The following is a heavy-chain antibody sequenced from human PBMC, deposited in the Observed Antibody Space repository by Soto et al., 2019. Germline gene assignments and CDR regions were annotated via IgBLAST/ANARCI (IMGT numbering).Heavy chain of an antibody. CDR1: GGTFSSYA. CDR3: ARNVDRSPNWFDP. J-gene: IGHJ5*02. CDR2: IIPIFGTA. D-gene: IGHD5-12*01. V-gene: IGHV1-69*13. Sequence: ASVKVSCKASGGTFSSYAISWVRQAPGQGLEWMGGIIPIFGTANYAQKFQGRVTITADESTSTAYMELSSLRSEDTAVYYCARNVDRSPNWFDPWGQGTLVTVSS.